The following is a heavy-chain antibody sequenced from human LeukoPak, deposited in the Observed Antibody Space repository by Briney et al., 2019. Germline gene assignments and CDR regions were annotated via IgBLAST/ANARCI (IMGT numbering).Heavy chain of an antibody. CDR2: ISSSSAYV. CDR1: GFTFSDYN. J-gene: IGHJ5*02. CDR3: ARTYGSGSYYMRWFDP. D-gene: IGHD3-10*01. V-gene: IGHV3-21*04. Sequence: PGGSLRLSCAASGFTFSDYNMNWVRQAPGKGLEWISFISSSSAYVFYADSVMGRFAISRDNAKNSLYLQMNSLRAEDTALYHCARTYGSGSYYMRWFDPWGQGTLVTVSS.